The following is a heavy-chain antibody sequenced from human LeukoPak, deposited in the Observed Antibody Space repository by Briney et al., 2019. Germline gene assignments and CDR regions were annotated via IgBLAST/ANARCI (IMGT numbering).Heavy chain of an antibody. D-gene: IGHD4-17*01. CDR1: GFTFSDYY. J-gene: IGHJ5*02. Sequence: KPGGSLRLSCAASGFTFSDYYMSWIRQAPGKGLEWVSYISSSGSTIYYADSVKGRFTISRDNAKNSLYLQMNSLRAEDAAVYYCARDRDDYANWFDPWGQGTLVTVSS. CDR2: ISSSGSTI. V-gene: IGHV3-11*01. CDR3: ARDRDDYANWFDP.